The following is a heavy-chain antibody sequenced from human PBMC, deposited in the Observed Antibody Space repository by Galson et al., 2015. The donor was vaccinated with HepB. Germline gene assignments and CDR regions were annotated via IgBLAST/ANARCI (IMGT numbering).Heavy chain of an antibody. J-gene: IGHJ6*02. CDR2: FDPEDGET. D-gene: IGHD7-27*01. CDR1: GYTLTELS. CDR3: ATDTAGDRYYGMDV. V-gene: IGHV1-24*01. Sequence: SVKVSCKVSGYTLTELSMHWVRQAPGKGLEWMGGFDPEDGETIYAQKFQGRVTMTEDTSTDTAYMELSSLRSEDTAVYYCATDTAGDRYYGMDVWGQGTTVTVSS.